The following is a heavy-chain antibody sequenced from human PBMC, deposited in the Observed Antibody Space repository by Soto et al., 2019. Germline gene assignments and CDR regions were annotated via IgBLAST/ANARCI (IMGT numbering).Heavy chain of an antibody. CDR2: IYYSGST. CDR1: GGSISSYY. CDR3: ARVVATIYYFDY. Sequence: PSETLSLTCTVSGGSISSYYWSWIRQPPGKGLEWIGYIYYSGSTNYNPSLKSRVTISVDTSKNQFPLKLSSVTAADTAVYYCARVVATIYYFDYWGQGTLVTVS. J-gene: IGHJ4*02. V-gene: IGHV4-59*01. D-gene: IGHD5-12*01.